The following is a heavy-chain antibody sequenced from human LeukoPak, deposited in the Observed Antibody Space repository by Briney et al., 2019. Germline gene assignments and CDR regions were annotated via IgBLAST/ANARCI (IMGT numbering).Heavy chain of an antibody. CDR2: INSDGINT. CDR1: GFTVSNYW. CDR3: AREGQGKWELFGEVDY. Sequence: TGGSLRLSCAASGFTVSNYWMHWVRQAPGKGLVWVSRINSDGINTSYADSVKGRFTVSRDNAKNSLYLQMNRLRAEDTAVYYCAREGQGKWELFGEVDYWGQGILVTVSS. J-gene: IGHJ4*02. D-gene: IGHD1-26*01. V-gene: IGHV3-74*01.